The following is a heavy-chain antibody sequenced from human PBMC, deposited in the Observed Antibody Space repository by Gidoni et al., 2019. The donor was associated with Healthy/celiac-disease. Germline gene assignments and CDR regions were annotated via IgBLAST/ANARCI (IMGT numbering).Heavy chain of an antibody. Sequence: QVQLVESGGGVVQPGRSLRLSCAASGFTFGSYAMHWVRQAPGKGLEWVAVISYDGSNKYYADSVKGRFTISRDNSKNTLYLQMNSLRAEDTAVYYCARTYCSSTSCNKGYYYYGMDVWGQGTTVTVSS. CDR3: ARTYCSSTSCNKGYYYYGMDV. CDR1: GFTFGSYA. CDR2: ISYDGSNK. V-gene: IGHV3-30*04. J-gene: IGHJ6*02. D-gene: IGHD2-2*01.